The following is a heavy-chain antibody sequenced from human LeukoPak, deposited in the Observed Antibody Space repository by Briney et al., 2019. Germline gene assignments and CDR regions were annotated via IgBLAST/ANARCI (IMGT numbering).Heavy chain of an antibody. Sequence: SETLSLTCTVSGGSISSYYWSWIRQPPGKGLEFIGYIYYSGSTNYNPSLKSRVTISIDTSKNQFSLKVSSVTAADTAVYYCARDRWLGYWGQGTLVTVSS. CDR3: ARDRWLGY. CDR2: IYYSGST. J-gene: IGHJ4*02. D-gene: IGHD5-18*01. V-gene: IGHV4-59*01. CDR1: GGSISSYY.